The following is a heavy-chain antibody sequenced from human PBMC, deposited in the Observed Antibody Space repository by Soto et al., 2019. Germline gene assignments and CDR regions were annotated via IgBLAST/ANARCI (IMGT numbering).Heavy chain of an antibody. Sequence: SVKVSCKASGGTFSSYAISWVRQAPGQGLEWMGGIIPIFGTANYAQKFQGRVTITADKSTSTAYMELSSLRSEDTAVYYCARGKGMEENYYYYGLDIWGQGTTVTVSS. CDR2: IIPIFGTA. CDR3: ARGKGMEENYYYYGLDI. J-gene: IGHJ6*02. V-gene: IGHV1-69*06. D-gene: IGHD1-1*01. CDR1: GGTFSSYA.